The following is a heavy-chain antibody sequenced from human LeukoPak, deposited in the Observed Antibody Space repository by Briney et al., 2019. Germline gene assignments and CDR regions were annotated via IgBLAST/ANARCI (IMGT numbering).Heavy chain of an antibody. Sequence: SETLSLTCAVYGGSFSGYYWSWIRQPPGKGLEWIGEINHSGSTNYNPSLKSRVTISVDTSKNQFSLKLSSVTAADTAVYYCARGDIDILIGYYYYYYGMDVWGQGTTVTVSS. D-gene: IGHD3-9*01. V-gene: IGHV4-34*01. J-gene: IGHJ6*02. CDR1: GGSFSGYY. CDR3: ARGDIDILIGYYYYYYGMDV. CDR2: INHSGST.